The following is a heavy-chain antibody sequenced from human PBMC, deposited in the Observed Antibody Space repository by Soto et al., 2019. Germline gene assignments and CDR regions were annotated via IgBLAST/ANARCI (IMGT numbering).Heavy chain of an antibody. CDR2: ISGSGGST. Sequence: GGSLRLSCAASGFTFSSYAMSWVRQAPGKGLEWVSAISGSGGSTYYADSVKGRFTISRDNSKNTLYLQMNSLRAEDTAVYYCARLPAAISSLFDYWGQGTLVTVSS. CDR1: GFTFSSYA. CDR3: ARLPAAISSLFDY. D-gene: IGHD2-2*01. J-gene: IGHJ4*02. V-gene: IGHV3-23*01.